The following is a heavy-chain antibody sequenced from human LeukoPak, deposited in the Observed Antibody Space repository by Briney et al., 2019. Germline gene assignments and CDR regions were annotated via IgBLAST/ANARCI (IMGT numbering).Heavy chain of an antibody. V-gene: IGHV3-7*01. CDR3: ARADVILTGYYRQYFLDY. J-gene: IGHJ4*02. D-gene: IGHD3-9*01. CDR2: IKQDGSEK. CDR1: GFTFSSYR. Sequence: GGSLRLSCAASGFTFSSYRMTWVRQAPGKGLEWVANIKQDGSEKYYVDSVKGRFTISRDNAKNSLFLQMNSLRAEDTAVYYCARADVILTGYYRQYFLDYWGQGTLVTVSS.